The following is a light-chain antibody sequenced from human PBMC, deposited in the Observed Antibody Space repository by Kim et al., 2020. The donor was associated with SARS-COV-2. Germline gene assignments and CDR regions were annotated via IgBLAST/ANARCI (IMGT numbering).Light chain of an antibody. V-gene: IGKV1-39*01. CDR1: QIIDTY. CDR2: AAS. Sequence: LSASGGDRVTITCRASQIIDTYLNWYQQKPGKAPKLLIYAASSLQSGVPSRFSGSASGTDFTLTISGLEAEDFATYYCQQSYNTPTFGQGTRLEI. CDR3: QQSYNTPT. J-gene: IGKJ2*01.